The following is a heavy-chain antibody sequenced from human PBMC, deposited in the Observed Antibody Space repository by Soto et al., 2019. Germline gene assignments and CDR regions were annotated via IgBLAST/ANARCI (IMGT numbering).Heavy chain of an antibody. J-gene: IGHJ5*02. CDR2: IWTDGSEI. CDR1: GFTFSGFV. V-gene: IGHV3-33*01. D-gene: IGHD2-2*02. Sequence: GGSLRLSCTTSGFTFSGFVMQWVRQAPGKGLEWVAVIWTDGSEIHYADSVKGRFTISRDNSKNTVYLQMNSLRAEDTAVYYCVRGSSCSSTTCYNLAWFAPWGHGTQVTVS. CDR3: VRGSSCSSTTCYNLAWFAP.